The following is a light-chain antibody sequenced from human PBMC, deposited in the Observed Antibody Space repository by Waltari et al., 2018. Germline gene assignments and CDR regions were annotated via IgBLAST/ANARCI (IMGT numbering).Light chain of an antibody. CDR1: SSDIGGYDF. CDR3: SSYTSGSTHVI. CDR2: DAL. J-gene: IGLJ2*01. V-gene: IGLV2-14*03. Sequence: QSALIQPASVSGSPGQSITISCTGSSSDIGGYDFDHWYQRRPGKAPKLMISDALLRPSAVSNRFSGSKSGNRASLTISGLRPEDEADYYCSSYTSGSTHVIFGGGTKLTVL.